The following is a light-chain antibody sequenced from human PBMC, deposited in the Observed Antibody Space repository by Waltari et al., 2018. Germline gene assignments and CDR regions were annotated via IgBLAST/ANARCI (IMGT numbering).Light chain of an antibody. CDR2: EVF. Sequence: QSALTQPASVSGTPGQSITISCSGTTSDVGRYDLVSWYQQPPGEAPKLLLCEVFKRPPDTSSRFSGAKSGSTASLTISGLQPEDEADYYCCSYAGRGTYVFGSGTKVTVL. V-gene: IGLV2-23*02. CDR1: TSDVGRYDL. CDR3: CSYAGRGTYV. J-gene: IGLJ1*01.